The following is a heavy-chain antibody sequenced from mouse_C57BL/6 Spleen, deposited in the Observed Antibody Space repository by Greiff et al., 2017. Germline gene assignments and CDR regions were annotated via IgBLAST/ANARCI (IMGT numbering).Heavy chain of an antibody. CDR2: ISRGGSYT. V-gene: IGHV5-6*02. CDR3: TRRDSAGRLLGYFDV. J-gene: IGHJ1*03. D-gene: IGHD3-2*02. Sequence: EVKVVESGGDLVKPGGSLKLSCAASGFTFSSYGMSWVRQTPDKRLEWVATISRGGSYTYYPDRFKGRFTLSRDNAKNTLYLQMSSLKSDDTAMYCCTRRDSAGRLLGYFDVWGTGTTVTVSS. CDR1: GFTFSSYG.